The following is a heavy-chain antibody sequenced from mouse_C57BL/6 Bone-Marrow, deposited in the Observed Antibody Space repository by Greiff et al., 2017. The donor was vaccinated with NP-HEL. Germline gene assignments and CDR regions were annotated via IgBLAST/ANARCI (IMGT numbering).Heavy chain of an antibody. CDR3: ARSGWYWYFDV. D-gene: IGHD1-1*02. Sequence: QVQLQQSGAELARPGASVKLSCKASGYTFTSYGISWVKQRTRQGLEWIGEIYPRSGNTYYNEKFKGKATLTADKSSSTAYMELRSLTSEDSAVYFCARSGWYWYFDVWGTGTTVTVSS. J-gene: IGHJ1*03. CDR1: GYTFTSYG. V-gene: IGHV1-81*01. CDR2: IYPRSGNT.